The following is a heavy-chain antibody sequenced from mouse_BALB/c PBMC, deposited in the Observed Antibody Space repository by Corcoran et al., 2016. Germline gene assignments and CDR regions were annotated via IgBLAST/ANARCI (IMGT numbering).Heavy chain of an antibody. D-gene: IGHD2-4*01. CDR1: GYSFTGYY. Sequence: ELQLQQSGPEMVKPWASVKISCKASGYSFTGYYMHWVKQSHVKSLEWIGRINPYNGATSYNQNFKDKASLTVDKSSSTAYMELHSLTSEDSAVYYCASPSTMISLFAYWGEGTVVTVSA. J-gene: IGHJ3*01. V-gene: IGHV1-26*01. CDR2: INPYNGAT. CDR3: ASPSTMISLFAY.